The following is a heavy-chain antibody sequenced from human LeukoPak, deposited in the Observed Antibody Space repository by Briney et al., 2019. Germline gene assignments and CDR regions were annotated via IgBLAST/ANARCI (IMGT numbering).Heavy chain of an antibody. CDR2: INPNNGGT. CDR1: GYTFTGYY. J-gene: IGHJ4*02. V-gene: IGHV1-2*02. Sequence: GASVKVSCKASGYTFTGYYMHWVRQAPGQGLEWMGWINPNNGGTNYAQKFQGRVTMTRDTSISTAYMELSRLRSDDTAVYYCARVYGDYGLGYWGQGTLVTASS. CDR3: ARVYGDYGLGY. D-gene: IGHD4-17*01.